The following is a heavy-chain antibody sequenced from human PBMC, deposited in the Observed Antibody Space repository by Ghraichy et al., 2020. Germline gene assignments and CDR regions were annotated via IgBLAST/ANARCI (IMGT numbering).Heavy chain of an antibody. CDR1: GFTFSTYW. D-gene: IGHD3-22*01. J-gene: IGHJ4*02. CDR3: ASGGDSSY. CDR2: INTDGSGT. V-gene: IGHV3-74*01. Sequence: GGSLRLSCAASGFTFSTYWMHWVRQAPGKGLVWVSRINTDGSGTNYADSVKGRFAISRDNAKNTLYLQMNSLGADDTAVYYCASGGDSSYWGQGTLVTVSS.